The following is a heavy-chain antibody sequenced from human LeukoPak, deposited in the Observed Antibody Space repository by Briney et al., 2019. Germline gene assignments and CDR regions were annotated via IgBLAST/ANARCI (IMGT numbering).Heavy chain of an antibody. Sequence: ASVKVSCKASGYTFTSYYMHWVRQAPGQGLEWMGIINPSGGSTSYAQKFQGRVTMTRDMSTSTVYMELSSLRSEDTAVYYCARVVTMARGMDYYMDVWGKGTTVTVSS. D-gene: IGHD3-10*01. CDR2: INPSGGST. CDR3: ARVVTMARGMDYYMDV. CDR1: GYTFTSYY. J-gene: IGHJ6*03. V-gene: IGHV1-46*01.